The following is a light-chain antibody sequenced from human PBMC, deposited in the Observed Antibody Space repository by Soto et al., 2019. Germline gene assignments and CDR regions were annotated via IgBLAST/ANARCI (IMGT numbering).Light chain of an antibody. CDR2: QDN. CDR1: RLGSKY. CDR3: QAWDSSSVI. J-gene: IGLJ2*01. Sequence: SYELTQPPSVSVSPGQTVSLTCSGDRLGSKYASWYQQKAGQSPVLVIYQDNKRPSGIPERISGSNSGNTATLTISGTQALDEADYYCQAWDSSSVIFGGGTKLTVL. V-gene: IGLV3-1*01.